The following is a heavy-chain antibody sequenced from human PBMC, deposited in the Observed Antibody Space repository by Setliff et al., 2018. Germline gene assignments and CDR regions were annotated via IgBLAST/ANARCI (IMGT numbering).Heavy chain of an antibody. V-gene: IGHV1-24*01. D-gene: IGHD3-3*01. CDR1: GYTLTELS. CDR3: AGTYYNFWSALDYYYYGMDV. J-gene: IGHJ6*02. Sequence: ASVKVSCKVSGYTLTELSMHWVRQAPGKGLEWMGGFDPEDGETIYAQKFQGRVTMTEDTSTDTVYMELSSLRSEDTAVYYCAGTYYNFWSALDYYYYGMDVWGQGTTVTVSS. CDR2: FDPEDGET.